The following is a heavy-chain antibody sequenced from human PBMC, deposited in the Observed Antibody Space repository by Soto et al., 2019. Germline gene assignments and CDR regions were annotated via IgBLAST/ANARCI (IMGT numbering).Heavy chain of an antibody. CDR2: ISGSGGST. D-gene: IGHD3-10*01. J-gene: IGHJ6*03. CDR3: ADMVRGGNDYCDYDMGV. Sequence: EVQLLESGGGLVQPGGSLRLSCAASGFTFSSYAMSWVRQAPGKGLEWVSAISGSGGSTYYADSVKGRFTISRDNSKNTLYLQMNSLRAEDTAVDYCADMVRGGNDYCDYDMGVWGKGTTVTVSS. V-gene: IGHV3-23*01. CDR1: GFTFSSYA.